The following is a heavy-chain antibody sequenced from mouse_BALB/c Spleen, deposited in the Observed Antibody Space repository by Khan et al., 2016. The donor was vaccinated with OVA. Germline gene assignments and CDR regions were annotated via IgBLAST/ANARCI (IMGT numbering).Heavy chain of an antibody. Sequence: QVQLKESGPGLVAPSQSLSITCTVSGFSLTSYGVYWVRQPPGKGLEWLGIIWAGGSTNYNSALMSRLSINKDNSKSQVFLKMNSLQTVDTAMYYCARDDGGGNDAMDYWGQGTSVTVSS. CDR3: ARDDGGGNDAMDY. CDR2: IWAGGST. CDR1: GFSLTSYG. V-gene: IGHV2-9*02. J-gene: IGHJ4*01. D-gene: IGHD2-1*01.